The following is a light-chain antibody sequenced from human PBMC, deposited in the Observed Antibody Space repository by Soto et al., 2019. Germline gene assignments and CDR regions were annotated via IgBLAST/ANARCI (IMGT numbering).Light chain of an antibody. CDR1: SSDVGGYKY. Sequence: QSALTQPASVSGSPEQSITISCTGTSSDVGGYKYVSWYQQHPGKAPKVMIYEVSNRPSGISNRFSGSKSGNTASLTISGLQAEDEADYYCTSYTTISTLYVFGSGTKLTVL. CDR2: EVS. V-gene: IGLV2-14*01. CDR3: TSYTTISTLYV. J-gene: IGLJ1*01.